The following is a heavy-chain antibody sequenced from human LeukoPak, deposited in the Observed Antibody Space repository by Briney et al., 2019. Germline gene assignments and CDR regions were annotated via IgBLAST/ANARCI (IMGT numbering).Heavy chain of an antibody. J-gene: IGHJ4*02. V-gene: IGHV3-23*01. CDR2: ISGSGGST. CDR3: AAGGIAAAGFDY. D-gene: IGHD6-13*01. CDR1: GFTFSSYA. Sequence: GESLRLSCAASGFTFSSYAMSWVRQAPGKGLEWVSAISGSGGSTYYADSVKGRFTISRDNSKNTLYLQMNSLRAEDTAVYYCAAGGIAAAGFDYWGQGTLVTVSS.